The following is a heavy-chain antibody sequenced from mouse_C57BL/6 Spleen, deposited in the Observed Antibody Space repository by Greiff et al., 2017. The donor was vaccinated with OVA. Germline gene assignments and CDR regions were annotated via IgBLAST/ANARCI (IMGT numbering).Heavy chain of an antibody. CDR3: ARGNYDYDVGYYDAMDY. J-gene: IGHJ4*01. CDR1: GYTFTSYW. CDR2: LDPSDSYT. V-gene: IGHV1-50*01. D-gene: IGHD2-4*01. Sequence: QVQLQQPGAELVKPGASVKLSCKASGYTFTSYWMQWVKQRPGQGLEWIGELDPSDSYTNYNQKFKGKATLTVDTSSSTAYMQLSSLTSEDSAVYYCARGNYDYDVGYYDAMDYWGQGTSVTVSS.